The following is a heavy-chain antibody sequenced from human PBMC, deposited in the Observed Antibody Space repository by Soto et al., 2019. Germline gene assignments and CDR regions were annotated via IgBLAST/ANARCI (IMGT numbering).Heavy chain of an antibody. V-gene: IGHV3-53*02. CDR2: IYSAGST. CDR3: AIQRRLSAVTTGRITFDI. D-gene: IGHD4-17*01. Sequence: EVRLVETGGGLVQPGGPLRLSCAASGFSVSDNYMSWVRQAPGKGLEWVSVIYSAGSTYYPDSVKGRFTISRDNSKNTLYLQMNSLRAEDTAVYYCAIQRRLSAVTTGRITFDIRGQGTMVTVSS. CDR1: GFSVSDNY. J-gene: IGHJ3*02.